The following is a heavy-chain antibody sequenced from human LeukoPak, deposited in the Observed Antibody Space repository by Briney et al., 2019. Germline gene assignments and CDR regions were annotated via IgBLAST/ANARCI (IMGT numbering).Heavy chain of an antibody. CDR3: ARVTQTDYDFDY. Sequence: ASVTVSFTASGYTFTGYYMHWVRQAPGQGLEWMGWISAYNGNTDYAQKLQGRVTMTTDTSTSTAYMELRSLRSDDTAVYYCARVTQTDYDFDYWGQGTLVTVSS. V-gene: IGHV1-18*04. CDR2: ISAYNGNT. D-gene: IGHD4-17*01. CDR1: GYTFTGYY. J-gene: IGHJ4*02.